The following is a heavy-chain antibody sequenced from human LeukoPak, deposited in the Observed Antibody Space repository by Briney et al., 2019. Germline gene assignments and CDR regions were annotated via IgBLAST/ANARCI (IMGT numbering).Heavy chain of an antibody. J-gene: IGHJ5*02. CDR1: GGSITSYY. CDR2: IYTSGST. D-gene: IGHD1-1*01. Sequence: PSETLSLTCTVSGGSITSYYWSWIRQPAGKGLEWIGRIYTSGSTNYNPSLKSRVTMSVDTSKNQFSLKLSSVTAADTAVYARRREGLGTTGTTEGIWFDPWGQGTLVTVSS. V-gene: IGHV4-4*07. CDR3: RREGLGTTGTTEGIWFDP.